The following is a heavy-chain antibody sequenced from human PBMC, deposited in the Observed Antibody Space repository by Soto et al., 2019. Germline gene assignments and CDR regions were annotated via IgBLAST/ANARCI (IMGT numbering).Heavy chain of an antibody. J-gene: IGHJ6*02. Sequence: LRLSCAASGFTFSSYTMGWVRQAPGKGLEWVSAISGSGGSTYYADSVKGRFTISRDNSKNTLYLQMHSLRAEDPAVYDCAKDERGQLGPYYYGMDVWGQGTRVTVSS. CDR2: ISGSGGST. CDR3: AKDERGQLGPYYYGMDV. V-gene: IGHV3-23*01. CDR1: GFTFSSYT. D-gene: IGHD6-6*01.